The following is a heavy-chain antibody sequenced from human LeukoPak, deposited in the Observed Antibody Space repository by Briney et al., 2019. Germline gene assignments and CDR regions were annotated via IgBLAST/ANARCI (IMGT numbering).Heavy chain of an antibody. J-gene: IGHJ5*02. Sequence: GGSLRLSCAASGFTFSSYSMNWVRQDLGKGLEWVSSISSSSSYIYYADSVKGRFTISRDNAKNSLYLQMNSLRAEDTAVYYCATLTAANNWFDPWGQGTLVTVSS. V-gene: IGHV3-21*01. CDR1: GFTFSSYS. D-gene: IGHD6-13*01. CDR2: ISSSSSYI. CDR3: ATLTAANNWFDP.